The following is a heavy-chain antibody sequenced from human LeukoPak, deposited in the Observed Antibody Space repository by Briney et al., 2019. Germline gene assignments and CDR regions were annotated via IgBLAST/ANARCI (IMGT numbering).Heavy chain of an antibody. CDR3: ARDENYGSGSYPFDP. Sequence: SVKVSCKASGYTFTSYGISWVRQAPGQGLEWMGKIIPILGIANYAQKFQGRVTITADKSTSTAYMELSSLRSEDTAVYYCARDENYGSGSYPFDPWGQGTLVTVSS. J-gene: IGHJ5*02. V-gene: IGHV1-69*04. CDR1: GYTFTSYG. CDR2: IIPILGIA. D-gene: IGHD3-10*01.